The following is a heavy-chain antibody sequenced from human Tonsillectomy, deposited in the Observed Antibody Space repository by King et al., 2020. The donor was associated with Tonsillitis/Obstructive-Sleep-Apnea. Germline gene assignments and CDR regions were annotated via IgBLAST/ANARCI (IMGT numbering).Heavy chain of an antibody. V-gene: IGHV4-59*01. J-gene: IGHJ4*02. CDR2: IYYSGST. CDR1: GGSISSYY. D-gene: IGHD6-19*01. CDR3: ARINSSGWYSVDY. Sequence: VQLQESGPGLVKPSETLSLTCTVSGGSISSYYWSWIRQPPGKGLEWLGYIYYSGSTNYNPSLKSRVTISVDTSKNQFSLKLSSVTAADTAVYYCARINSSGWYSVDYWGQGTLVTVSS.